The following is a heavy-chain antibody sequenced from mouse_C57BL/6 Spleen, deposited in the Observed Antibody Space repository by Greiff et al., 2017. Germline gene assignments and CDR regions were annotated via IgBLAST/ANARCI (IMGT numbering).Heavy chain of an antibody. CDR3: ARDRDYYYGSGGDFDV. D-gene: IGHD1-1*01. V-gene: IGHV5-16*01. CDR2: INYDGSST. J-gene: IGHJ1*03. Sequence: EVQRVESEGGLVQPGSSMKLSCTASGFTFSDYYMAWVRQVPEKGLEWVANINYDGSSTYYLDSLKSRFIISRDNAKNILYLQMSSLKSEDTATYYCARDRDYYYGSGGDFDVWGTGTTVTVSS. CDR1: GFTFSDYY.